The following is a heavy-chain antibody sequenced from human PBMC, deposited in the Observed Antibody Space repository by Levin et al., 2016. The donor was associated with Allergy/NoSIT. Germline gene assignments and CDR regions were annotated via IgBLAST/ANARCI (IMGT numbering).Heavy chain of an antibody. CDR2: IYSSGNT. Sequence: RQAPGKGLEWIGNIYSSGNTYYNPSLKGRVTISIDTSKNQFSLKLSSVTAADTAVYYCAREYRYYDSSGYPYYYGMDVWGQGTTVTVSS. CDR3: AREYRYYDSSGYPYYYGMDV. V-gene: IGHV4-39*07. J-gene: IGHJ6*02. D-gene: IGHD3-22*01.